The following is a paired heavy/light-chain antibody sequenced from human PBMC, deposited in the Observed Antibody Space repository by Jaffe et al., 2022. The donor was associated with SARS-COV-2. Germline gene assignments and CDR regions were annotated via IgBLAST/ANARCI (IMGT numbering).Heavy chain of an antibody. V-gene: IGHV4-39*01. D-gene: IGHD3-22*01. CDR1: GGSISSSTCF. CDR3: ARHHSSGYYDDFDY. J-gene: IGHJ4*02. CDR2: MYSSGST. Sequence: QLQLQESGPGLVKPSETLSLTCTVSGGSISSSTCFWGWIRQPPGKGLEWIGTMYSSGSTYFNPSLKSRLTISVDTPKNQFSLNLRSVTAADTAVYYCARHHSSGYYDDFDYWGQGTLVTVSS.
Light chain of an antibody. CDR3: CSYAGSLLAV. J-gene: IGLJ1*01. CDR2: DVS. Sequence: QSALTQPRSVSGSPGQSVTISCTGTSGDVGRYNYVSWFQQHPGKAPKLMIYDVSKRPSGVPDRFSGSKSGNTASLTISGLQAEDEADYYCCSYAGSLLAVFGTGTEVTVL. V-gene: IGLV2-11*01. CDR1: SGDVGRYNY.